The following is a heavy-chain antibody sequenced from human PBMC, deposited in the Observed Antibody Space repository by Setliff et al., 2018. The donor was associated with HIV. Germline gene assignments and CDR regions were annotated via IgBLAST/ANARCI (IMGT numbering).Heavy chain of an antibody. D-gene: IGHD2-21*01. J-gene: IGHJ3*02. V-gene: IGHV4-4*07. CDR1: GGSMSSYY. CDR2: IYTSGSI. CDR3: ARVFPPTRGAPFGIPPGAFDI. Sequence: NPSETLSLTCSVSGGSMSSYYWSWIRQTASKGLEWIGRIYTSGSIIYNPSLRSRVTMSVDTSKNQFSLKLSSVTAADTAVYYCARVFPPTRGAPFGIPPGAFDIWG.